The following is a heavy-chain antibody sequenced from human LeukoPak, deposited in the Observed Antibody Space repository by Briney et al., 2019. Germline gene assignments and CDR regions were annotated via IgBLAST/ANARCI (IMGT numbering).Heavy chain of an antibody. D-gene: IGHD3-3*01. Sequence: ASVKVSCKASGYTFTSYDINWVRQATGQGLEWMGWMNPISGNTGHAQKLQGGVTMTTDTSTSTAYMGLRSLRSDDTAVYYCARLSSEGSGYYTMYYYYYYMDVWGKGTTVTVSS. J-gene: IGHJ6*03. CDR3: ARLSSEGSGYYTMYYYYYYMDV. CDR1: GYTFTSYD. CDR2: MNPISGNT. V-gene: IGHV1-8*01.